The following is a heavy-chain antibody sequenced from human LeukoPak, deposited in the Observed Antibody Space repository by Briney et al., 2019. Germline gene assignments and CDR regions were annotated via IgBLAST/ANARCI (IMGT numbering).Heavy chain of an antibody. J-gene: IGHJ4*02. D-gene: IGHD6-19*01. Sequence: RLSCAASGFTFSSYAMSWVCQAPGKGLEWVSAISGSGGSTYYADSVKGRFTISRDNSKNTLYLQMNSLRAEDTAVYYCAKSSLEWLVAPDFDYWGQGTLVTVSS. CDR2: ISGSGGST. CDR3: AKSSLEWLVAPDFDY. V-gene: IGHV3-23*01. CDR1: GFTFSSYA.